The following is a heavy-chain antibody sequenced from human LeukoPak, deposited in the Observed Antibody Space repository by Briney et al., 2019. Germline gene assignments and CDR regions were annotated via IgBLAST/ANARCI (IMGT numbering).Heavy chain of an antibody. J-gene: IGHJ6*02. D-gene: IGHD2-2*03. Sequence: ASVKVSCKASGYTFTSYGISWVRQAPGQGLEWVGWISAYNGNTNYAQKLQGRVTMTTDTSTGTAYMELRSLRSDDTAVYYCARVDIVVVPAAKGPYYYYGMDVWGQGTTVTVSS. CDR1: GYTFTSYG. CDR3: ARVDIVVVPAAKGPYYYYGMDV. V-gene: IGHV1-18*01. CDR2: ISAYNGNT.